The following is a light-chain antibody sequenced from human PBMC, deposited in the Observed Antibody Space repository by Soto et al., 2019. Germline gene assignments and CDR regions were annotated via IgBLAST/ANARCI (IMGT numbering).Light chain of an antibody. CDR1: SSNIGTGYN. CDR2: AYT. CDR3: QSYDSSLSGYV. Sequence: QAVVTQPPSVSGAPGQRVTISCTGSSSNIGTGYNVQWYQQLPGTAPKLLIYAYTNRPSGVPDRFSGSKSDTSASLAITGLQAEDEADYYCQSYDSSLSGYVFGTGTKVTVL. J-gene: IGLJ1*01. V-gene: IGLV1-40*01.